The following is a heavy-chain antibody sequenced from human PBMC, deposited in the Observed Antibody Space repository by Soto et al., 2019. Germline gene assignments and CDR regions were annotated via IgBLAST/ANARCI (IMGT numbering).Heavy chain of an antibody. D-gene: IGHD4-4*01. V-gene: IGHV2-5*02. CDR3: AQRVTYSTHYTVGWFDP. CDR1: GLSLSTRGVG. CDR2: IYWDNDK. J-gene: IGHJ5*02. Sequence: QITLKESGPALMEPTQTLTLTCSLSGLSLSTRGVGVGWLRQAPGKALECLAIIYWDNDKRYNPSLKTRLTITKDTSQNQVVLTMTYMEPVDTAIYYYAQRVTYSTHYTVGWFDPWGQGTLVTVS.